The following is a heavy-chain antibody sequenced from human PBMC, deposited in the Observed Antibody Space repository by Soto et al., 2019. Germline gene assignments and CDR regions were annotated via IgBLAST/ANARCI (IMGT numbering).Heavy chain of an antibody. CDR2: IYPGDSDT. Sequence: LQISCKDSGYSFTIYWIGWVRQMPGKGLEWMGIIYPGDSDTRYSPSFQGQVTISADKSISTAYLQWSSLKASDTAMYYCARHGPRVYYDNSDYYYYGMDVWGQGTTVTVYS. J-gene: IGHJ6*02. D-gene: IGHD3-22*01. CDR3: ARHGPRVYYDNSDYYYYGMDV. CDR1: GYSFTIYW. V-gene: IGHV5-51*01.